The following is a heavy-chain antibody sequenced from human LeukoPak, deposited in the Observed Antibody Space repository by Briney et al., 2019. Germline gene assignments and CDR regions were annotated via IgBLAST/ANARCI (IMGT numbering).Heavy chain of an antibody. Sequence: SETLSLTCTVSGGSISSSSYYWGWIRQPPGRGLEWIGSIYYSGSTYYNPSLKSRVTISVDTSKNQFSLKLSSVTAADTAVYYCARGPHYYGSGSYRTYNWFDPWGQGILVTVSS. V-gene: IGHV4-39*01. J-gene: IGHJ5*02. CDR2: IYYSGST. CDR1: GGSISSSSYY. D-gene: IGHD3-10*01. CDR3: ARGPHYYGSGSYRTYNWFDP.